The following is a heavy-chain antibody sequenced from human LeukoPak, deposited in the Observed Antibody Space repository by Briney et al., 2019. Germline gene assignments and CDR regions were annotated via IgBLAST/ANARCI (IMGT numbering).Heavy chain of an antibody. V-gene: IGHV1-69*13. CDR1: GGTFSSYA. Sequence: SVKVSCKASGGTFSSYAISWVRQAPGQGLEWMGGIIPIFGTANYAQKFQGRVTITADESTSTAYMELSSLRSEDTAVYYCAREGGCSSTSCLNWFDPWGQGTLVTVSS. D-gene: IGHD2-2*01. CDR2: IIPIFGTA. J-gene: IGHJ5*02. CDR3: AREGGCSSTSCLNWFDP.